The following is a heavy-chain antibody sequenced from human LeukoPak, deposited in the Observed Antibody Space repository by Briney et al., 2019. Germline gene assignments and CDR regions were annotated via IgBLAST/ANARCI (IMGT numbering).Heavy chain of an antibody. D-gene: IGHD2-8*01. J-gene: IGHJ4*02. CDR1: GFTVSSTY. Sequence: GGSLRLSCAASGFTVSSTYMSWVRQAPGKGLEWVSIIYSAGSTYYADSVKGRFTISRDNSTTTLYLQMTSLRAEDTAVYYCAKGHCTNGICWLDWGQGTLVTVSS. V-gene: IGHV3-53*01. CDR3: AKGHCTNGICWLD. CDR2: IYSAGST.